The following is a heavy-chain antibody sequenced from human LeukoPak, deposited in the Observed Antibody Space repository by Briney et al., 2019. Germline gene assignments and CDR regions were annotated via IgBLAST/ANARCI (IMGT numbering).Heavy chain of an antibody. CDR2: IYYSGST. CDR3: ARHVYYDSSGYPGKYYFDY. Sequence: SETLSLTCTVSGGSISSSSYYWGWIRQPPGKGLEWIGSIYYSGSTYYSPSLKSRVTISVDTSKNQFSLKLSSVTAADTAVYYCARHVYYDSSGYPGKYYFDYWGQGTLVTVSS. J-gene: IGHJ4*02. CDR1: GGSISSSSYY. V-gene: IGHV4-39*01. D-gene: IGHD3-22*01.